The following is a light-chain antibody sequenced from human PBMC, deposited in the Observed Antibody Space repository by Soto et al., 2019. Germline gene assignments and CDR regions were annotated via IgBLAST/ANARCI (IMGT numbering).Light chain of an antibody. CDR1: HSIMKY. V-gene: IGKV1-39*01. CDR3: QQSGDTPPWT. J-gene: IGKJ5*01. CDR2: AAS. Sequence: DIQITQSPSSLSASVGDRVIITCRAIHSIMKYFNCYQHKPGKVPTLLIYAASSLKSGVPSRLSGSGSGTEFTLTITSLQPEDFANYYCQQSGDTPPWTFAQGTRLAI.